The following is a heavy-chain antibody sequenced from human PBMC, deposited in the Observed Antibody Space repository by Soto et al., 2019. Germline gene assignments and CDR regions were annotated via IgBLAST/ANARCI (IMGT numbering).Heavy chain of an antibody. Sequence: GGSLRLSCAASGFTFSSYAMSWVRQAPGKGLEWASAISGSGGSTYYADSVKGRFTISRDNSKNTLYLQMNSLRAEDTAVYYCAKAVIYDFWSGYYTSDYWGQGTLVTVSS. J-gene: IGHJ4*02. V-gene: IGHV3-23*01. CDR1: GFTFSSYA. D-gene: IGHD3-3*01. CDR3: AKAVIYDFWSGYYTSDY. CDR2: ISGSGGST.